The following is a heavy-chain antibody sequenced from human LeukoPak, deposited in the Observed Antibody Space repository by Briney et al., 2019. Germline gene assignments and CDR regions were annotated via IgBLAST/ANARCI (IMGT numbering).Heavy chain of an antibody. Sequence: GGSLRLSCAASGFTFSNYGMSWVRQAPGKGLEWVSDISGSGGITYYAESVKGRFTISRDNSKNTLYLQMNSLRAEDTAVYYCARESRPTYYDILPGPNDYWGQGTLVTVSS. V-gene: IGHV3-23*01. CDR3: ARESRPTYYDILPGPNDY. D-gene: IGHD3-9*01. CDR2: ISGSGGIT. CDR1: GFTFSNYG. J-gene: IGHJ4*02.